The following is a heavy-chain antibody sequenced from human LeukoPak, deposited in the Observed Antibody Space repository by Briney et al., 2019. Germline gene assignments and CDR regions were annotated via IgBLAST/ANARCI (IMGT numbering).Heavy chain of an antibody. Sequence: GGSLRLSCTASGFIFSGSWMAWIRQASGKGLEWVAIIKKDGSEKYYVDSMKGRFTISRDNAKNSLFLQMNSLRAEDTAIYYCTTDTWYSAGHWGQGTLVTVSS. V-gene: IGHV3-7*03. CDR3: TTDTWYSAGH. D-gene: IGHD2-15*01. CDR1: GFIFSGSW. J-gene: IGHJ4*02. CDR2: IKKDGSEK.